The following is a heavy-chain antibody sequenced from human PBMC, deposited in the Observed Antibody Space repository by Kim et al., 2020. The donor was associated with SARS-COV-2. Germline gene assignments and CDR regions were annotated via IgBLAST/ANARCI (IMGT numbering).Heavy chain of an antibody. CDR3: ARERH. CDR2: SSSGSTI. Sequence: SSSGSTIYYADSVKGRFTISRDNAKNSLYLQMNSLRAEDTAVYYCARERHWGQGTLVTVSS. V-gene: IGHV3-48*03. J-gene: IGHJ4*02.